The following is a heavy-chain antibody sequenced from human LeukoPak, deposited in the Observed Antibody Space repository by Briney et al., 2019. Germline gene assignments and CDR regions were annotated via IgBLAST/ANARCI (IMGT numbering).Heavy chain of an antibody. CDR1: GGSFSGYY. CDR3: ARGDIAAVDY. J-gene: IGHJ4*02. D-gene: IGHD6-13*01. CDR2: INHSGST. Sequence: PSETLSLTCAVYGGSFSGYYWSWIRQPPGKGLEWIGEINHSGSTNYNPSLKSRVTISVDTSKNQFSLKLSSVTAADTAVYYCARGDIAAVDYWGQGTLVTVSS. V-gene: IGHV4-34*01.